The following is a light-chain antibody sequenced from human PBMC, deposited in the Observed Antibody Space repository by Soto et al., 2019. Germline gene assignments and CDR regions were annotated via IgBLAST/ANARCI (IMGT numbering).Light chain of an antibody. Sequence: EIVLTQSPATLSLSPGERATLSCRASQSVSSYLVWYQQKPGQAPRLLIYDASNRATGIPARFSGSGSGTDFTLTISSLEPEDFAVYYCQQRSNWTSWTFGQGTKVAIK. J-gene: IGKJ1*01. V-gene: IGKV3-11*01. CDR1: QSVSSY. CDR3: QQRSNWTSWT. CDR2: DAS.